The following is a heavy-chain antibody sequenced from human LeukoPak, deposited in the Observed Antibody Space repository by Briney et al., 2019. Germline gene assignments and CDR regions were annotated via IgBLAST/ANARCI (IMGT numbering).Heavy chain of an antibody. CDR2: ISSSGSTI. V-gene: IGHV3-48*03. CDR3: ARFLEYSSSGADY. Sequence: GGSLRLSCAASGFTFSSYEMNWVRQAPGKGLEWVSYISSSGSTIYYADSVKGRFTISRDNAKNSLYLQINCLKAEDTAVFYCARFLEYSSSGADYWGQGTLVTVSS. CDR1: GFTFSSYE. D-gene: IGHD6-6*01. J-gene: IGHJ4*02.